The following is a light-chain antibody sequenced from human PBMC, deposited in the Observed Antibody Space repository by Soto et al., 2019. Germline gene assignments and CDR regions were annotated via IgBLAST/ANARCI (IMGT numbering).Light chain of an antibody. J-gene: IGKJ2*03. CDR2: DAS. CDR1: LSVGSN. Sequence: EIVMTQSPATLSLSPGDRATLFCRASLSVGSNLAWYQQKPGQAPRLLIYDASTRATGIPARFSGSGSVTQFALSISSRQSEDVALYFCQQYNNLPSYGFGQGTTLDI. V-gene: IGKV3D-15*01. CDR3: QQYNNLPSYG.